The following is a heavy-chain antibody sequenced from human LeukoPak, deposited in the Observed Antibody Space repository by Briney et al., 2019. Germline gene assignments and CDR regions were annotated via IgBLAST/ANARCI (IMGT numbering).Heavy chain of an antibody. CDR1: GGTFSIYS. CDR2: IIPIFDTA. J-gene: IGHJ6*02. Sequence: ASVKVSCKASGGTFSIYSISWVRQAPGQGLEWMGGIIPIFDTADHAQKFQGRVAITADESTSTAYMELSSLRSEDTAVFYCARISLGAIWGYYYGMDVWAKGPRSPSP. D-gene: IGHD1-26*01. CDR3: ARISLGAIWGYYYGMDV. V-gene: IGHV1-69*13.